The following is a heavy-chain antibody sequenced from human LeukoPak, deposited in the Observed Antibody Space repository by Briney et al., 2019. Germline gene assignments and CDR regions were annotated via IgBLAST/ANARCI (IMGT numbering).Heavy chain of an antibody. CDR2: INHSGST. CDR3: AIGPRRGDAFDI. V-gene: IGHV4-39*07. CDR1: GGSISSGDYY. D-gene: IGHD6-6*01. J-gene: IGHJ3*02. Sequence: SETLSLTCTVSGGSISSGDYYWSWIRQPPGKGLEWIGEINHSGSTNYNPSLKSRVTISVDTSKNQSSLKLSSVTAADTAVYYCAIGPRRGDAFDIWGQGTMVTVSS.